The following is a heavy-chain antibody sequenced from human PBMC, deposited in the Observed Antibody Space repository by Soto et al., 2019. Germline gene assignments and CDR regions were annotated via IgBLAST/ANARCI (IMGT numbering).Heavy chain of an antibody. CDR2: IYHSGST. J-gene: IGHJ4*02. CDR1: DGSISSGGYS. Sequence: QLQLQESGSGLVKPSQTLSLTCAVSDGSISSGGYSWSWIRQPPGKGLEWIGYIYHSGSTYYNPSLKSRATISVDRSKNQFSLKLSSVTAADTAVYYCARVGVVAATGIDYWGQGTLVTVSS. CDR3: ARVGVVAATGIDY. V-gene: IGHV4-30-2*01. D-gene: IGHD2-15*01.